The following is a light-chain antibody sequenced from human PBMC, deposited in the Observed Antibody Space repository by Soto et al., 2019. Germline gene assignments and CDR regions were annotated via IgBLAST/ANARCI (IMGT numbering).Light chain of an antibody. CDR1: SSDVGGYNY. Sequence: QSVLAQPASVSGSPGQSITISCTGTSSDVGGYNYVSWYQQHPGKAPKPMIYDVSNRPSGVSNRFSGSKSGNTASLTISGLQAEDEADYYCSSYTSSSTPHYVFGTGTKVTVL. CDR2: DVS. V-gene: IGLV2-14*01. CDR3: SSYTSSSTPHYV. J-gene: IGLJ1*01.